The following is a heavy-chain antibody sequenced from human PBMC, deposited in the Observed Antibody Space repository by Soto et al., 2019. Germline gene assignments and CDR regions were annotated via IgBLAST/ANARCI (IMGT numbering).Heavy chain of an antibody. V-gene: IGHV1-3*01. CDR3: ARDYGSGSPRGMDV. CDR1: GYTFISYA. J-gene: IGHJ6*02. CDR2: INVGNGNT. D-gene: IGHD3-10*01. Sequence: ALVKVSCKASGYTFISYAVDWVRQAPGQRLEWMGWINVGNGNTKYSQKFQDRVTITRDTSANTVYMELSSLRSEDTAMYYCARDYGSGSPRGMDVWGQGTTVTVSS.